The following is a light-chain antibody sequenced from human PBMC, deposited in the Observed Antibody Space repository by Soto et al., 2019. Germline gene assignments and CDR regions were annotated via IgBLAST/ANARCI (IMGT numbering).Light chain of an antibody. CDR1: QSISSW. Sequence: MNKSPATLSASIGDRVTITCRASQSISSWLAWYQQKPGKAPKLLIYDASSLESGVPSRFSGSGSGTDFTLTISSLQPEDFATYYCRQSYTPPITFGQGTKV. CDR2: DAS. J-gene: IGKJ1*01. V-gene: IGKV1-5*01. CDR3: RQSYTPPIT.